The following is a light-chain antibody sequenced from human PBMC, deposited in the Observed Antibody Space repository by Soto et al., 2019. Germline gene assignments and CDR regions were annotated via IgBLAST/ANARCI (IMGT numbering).Light chain of an antibody. CDR2: WAS. J-gene: IGKJ1*01. V-gene: IGKV4-1*01. Sequence: DIVMTQSPDSLAVSLGERATINCKSSQSVLYSSNNKNYLAWYQQKPGQPPKLLIYWASTRESGVPDRFSGSGSGTDFTLTISSLQAEDVAVYYCQQYYCTPPTWTFGEGTKVDIK. CDR3: QQYYCTPPTWT. CDR1: QSVLYSSNNKNY.